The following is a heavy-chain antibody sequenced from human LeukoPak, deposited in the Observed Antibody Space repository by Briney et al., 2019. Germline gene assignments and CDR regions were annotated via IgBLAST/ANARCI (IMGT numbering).Heavy chain of an antibody. Sequence: ASVKVSCKASGYSFTSNVISWVRQAPGQGLEWMGWISAYNGNTNYAQKLQGRVTMTTDTSTSTAYMELRSLRSDDTAVYYCARFGLGKHIEVAGIPFDIWGQGTMVTVSS. CDR3: ARFGLGKHIEVAGIPFDI. CDR2: ISAYNGNT. D-gene: IGHD6-19*01. V-gene: IGHV1-18*01. CDR1: GYSFTSNV. J-gene: IGHJ3*02.